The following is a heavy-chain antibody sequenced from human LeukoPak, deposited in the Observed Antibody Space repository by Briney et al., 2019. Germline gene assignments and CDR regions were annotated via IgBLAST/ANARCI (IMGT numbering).Heavy chain of an antibody. J-gene: IGHJ4*02. CDR3: AVTSYYYGSGSLTRPWGGGFDY. Sequence: GESLKISRKGSGYSFTSYWIGWVRQMPGKGLEWMGIIYPGDSDTRYSPSFQGQVTISADKSISTAYLQWSSLKASDTAMYYCAVTSYYYGSGSLTRPWGGGFDYWGQGTLVTVSS. CDR1: GYSFTSYW. D-gene: IGHD3-10*01. V-gene: IGHV5-51*01. CDR2: IYPGDSDT.